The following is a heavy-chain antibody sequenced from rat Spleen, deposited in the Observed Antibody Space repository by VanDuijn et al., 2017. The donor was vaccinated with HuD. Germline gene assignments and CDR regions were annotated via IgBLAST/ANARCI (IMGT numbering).Heavy chain of an antibody. V-gene: IGHV5-19*01. CDR3: ATHEYYYSGDVGA. D-gene: IGHD1-1*01. J-gene: IGHJ4*01. CDR1: GFTFSSYG. CDR2: ISLGGGNT. Sequence: EVQLVETGGGLVQPGRSLKLSCVASGFTFSSYGMHWIRQAPTKGLEWVASISLGGGNTYSRDSVRGRFTISRDNAKSTLYLQMDSLRSEDTATYYCATHEYYYSGDVGAWGQGASVTVSS.